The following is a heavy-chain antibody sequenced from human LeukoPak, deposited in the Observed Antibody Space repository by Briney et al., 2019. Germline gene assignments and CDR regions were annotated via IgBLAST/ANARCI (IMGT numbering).Heavy chain of an antibody. CDR1: GFTVSSNY. CDR3: ASSGNYRIYYFDY. D-gene: IGHD1-26*01. CDR2: IYSGGST. Sequence: GGSLRLSCAASGFTVSSNYMSWVRQAPGKGLEWVSLIYSGGSTYYADSVKGRFTISRDNSKNTLYLQMNSLRAEDTAVYYCASSGNYRIYYFDYWGQGTLVTVS. V-gene: IGHV3-66*01. J-gene: IGHJ4*02.